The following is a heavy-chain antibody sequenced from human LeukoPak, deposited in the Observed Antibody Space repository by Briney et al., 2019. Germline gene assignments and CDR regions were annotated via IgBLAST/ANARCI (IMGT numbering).Heavy chain of an antibody. V-gene: IGHV3-9*01. J-gene: IGHJ4*02. CDR1: GFTFDDYA. CDR2: ISWNSGSI. Sequence: TGGSLRLSCAASGFTFDDYAMHWVRQAPGKGLEWVSGISWNSGSIGYADSVKGRFTISRDNAKNSLYLQMNSLRAEDTALYYRATLRSYDWGQGTLVTVSS. CDR3: ATLRSYD. D-gene: IGHD3-16*02.